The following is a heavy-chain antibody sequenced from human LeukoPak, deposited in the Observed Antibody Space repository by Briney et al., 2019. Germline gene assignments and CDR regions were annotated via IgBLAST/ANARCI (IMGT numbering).Heavy chain of an antibody. CDR2: INHSGST. Sequence: SETLSLTCAVYGGPFSGYYWSWIRQPPGKGLEWIGEINHSGSTNYNPSLKSRVTISVDTSKNQFSLKLSSVTAADTAVYYCARTRTVTAFDIWGQGTMVTVSS. CDR1: GGPFSGYY. J-gene: IGHJ3*02. CDR3: ARTRTVTAFDI. V-gene: IGHV4-34*01. D-gene: IGHD4-11*01.